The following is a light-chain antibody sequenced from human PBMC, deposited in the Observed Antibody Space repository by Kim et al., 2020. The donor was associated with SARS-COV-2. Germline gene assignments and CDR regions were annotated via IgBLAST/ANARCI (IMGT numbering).Light chain of an antibody. V-gene: IGKV3-20*01. CDR3: QQYSIQPPYT. Sequence: PREMATLSCGASQSVCSICLAWYQPQSGQAPRLLIYSVSTRATGIPDRFSGSGSGTDFTLTISRLEPEDSAMYYCQQYSIQPPYTIAQGTKVEI. J-gene: IGKJ2*01. CDR2: SVS. CDR1: QSVCSIC.